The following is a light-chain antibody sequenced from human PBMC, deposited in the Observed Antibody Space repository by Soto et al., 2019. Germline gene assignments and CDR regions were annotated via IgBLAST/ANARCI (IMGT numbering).Light chain of an antibody. V-gene: IGKV3-11*01. Sequence: EIVVTQSPATLSLSPGERATLSCRASQSVSSSLAWFQHKPGQAPRLLMYGASKRATDIPARFSGSGSGTDFTLTISSLEPEDFAVYYCQQRSNWPPAFGGGTKVDIK. CDR3: QQRSNWPPA. CDR1: QSVSSS. J-gene: IGKJ4*01. CDR2: GAS.